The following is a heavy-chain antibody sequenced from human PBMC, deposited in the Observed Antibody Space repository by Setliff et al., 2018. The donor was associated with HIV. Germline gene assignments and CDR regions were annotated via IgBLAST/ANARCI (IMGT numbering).Heavy chain of an antibody. CDR2: IWIDGNRK. CDR3: ATLARFAPDH. J-gene: IGHJ5*02. CDR1: GFTFSDYN. Sequence: LSLSCAMSGFTFSDYNIYWVRQSPAKGLEWVALIWIDGNRKEYADSVKGRFTISRDNSKNTVYLQMSTLRAEDTAIYSCATLARFAPDHWSQGTQVTVSS. V-gene: IGHV3-33*01.